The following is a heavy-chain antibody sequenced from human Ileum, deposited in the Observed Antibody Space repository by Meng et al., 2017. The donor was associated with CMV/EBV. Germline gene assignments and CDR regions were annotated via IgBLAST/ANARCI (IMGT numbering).Heavy chain of an antibody. V-gene: IGHV4-4*08. Sequence: QVHRQESGPRLVKPAATLSLTCTVSSDPVSPYYWAWIRQPPGKRLEWIGYVYSTGSSQYSSSLKSRAVISTDTSKKQFSLTLTSVTAADTAVYFCAQTNCTGGPCQPPTWGPGILVTVSS. CDR3: AQTNCTGGPCQPPT. CDR2: VYSTGSS. D-gene: IGHD2-8*02. J-gene: IGHJ5*02. CDR1: SDPVSPYY.